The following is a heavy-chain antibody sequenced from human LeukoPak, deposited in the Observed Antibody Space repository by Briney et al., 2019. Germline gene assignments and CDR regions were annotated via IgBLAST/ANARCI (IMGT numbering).Heavy chain of an antibody. V-gene: IGHV3-7*01. J-gene: IGHJ4*02. CDR3: ARGGAATGRFEY. Sequence: GGSLRLSCAASGFTFSGYWMSWVRQAPGKGLEWVANIKQDGSEKYYVDSVKGRFTISRDNAKNSLYLQMNSLRAEDTAVYYCARGGAATGRFEYWGQGTLVTVSS. D-gene: IGHD1-26*01. CDR1: GFTFSGYW. CDR2: IKQDGSEK.